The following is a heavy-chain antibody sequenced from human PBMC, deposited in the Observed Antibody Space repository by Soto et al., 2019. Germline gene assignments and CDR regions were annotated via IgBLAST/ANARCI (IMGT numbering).Heavy chain of an antibody. V-gene: IGHV3-23*01. J-gene: IGHJ4*02. Sequence: EVQLLESGGGLVQPGGSLRLSCAASGFTFSSYAMSWVRQAPGKGLEWDSAISGSGGSTYYADSVKGRFTISRDNPKSPLYLQVHSLRAEDTAVYYCAIGDILTGYPFDDWGQGTLVTVSS. CDR3: AIGDILTGYPFDD. CDR1: GFTFSSYA. D-gene: IGHD3-9*01. CDR2: ISGSGGST.